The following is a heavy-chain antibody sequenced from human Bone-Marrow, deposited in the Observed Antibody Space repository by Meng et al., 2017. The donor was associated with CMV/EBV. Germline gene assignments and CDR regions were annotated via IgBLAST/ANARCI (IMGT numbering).Heavy chain of an antibody. J-gene: IGHJ4*02. CDR3: ARDLGTVAPGY. CDR2: IYHSGSA. V-gene: IGHV4-4*02. D-gene: IGHD4-23*01. CDR1: GASISSNNW. Sequence: SAVSGASISSNNWWSWVRQPPGKGLEWIGEIYHSGSANYNPSLNSRVTISVDKSKNQLSLKVTSMTAADTAVYYCARDLGTVAPGYWGQGTLVTVSS.